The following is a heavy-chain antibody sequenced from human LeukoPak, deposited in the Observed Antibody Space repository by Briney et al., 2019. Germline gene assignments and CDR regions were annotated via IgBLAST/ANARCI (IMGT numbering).Heavy chain of an antibody. J-gene: IGHJ1*01. CDR1: GYTFSGYY. Sequence: ASVKVSCKASGYTFSGYYMHWVRQAPGQGLERMGRINPNSGGTNYAQKFQGRVTMTRDTSISTAYMELSRLRSDDTAVYYCARGYPLSTTAAGTYFQHWGQGTLVTVSS. CDR2: INPNSGGT. V-gene: IGHV1-2*06. CDR3: ARGYPLSTTAAGTYFQH. D-gene: IGHD6-13*01.